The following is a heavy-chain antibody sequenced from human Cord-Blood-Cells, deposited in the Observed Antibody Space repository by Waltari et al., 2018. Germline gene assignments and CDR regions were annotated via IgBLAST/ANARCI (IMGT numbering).Heavy chain of an antibody. D-gene: IGHD3-10*01. V-gene: IGHV4-39*01. CDR2: IYYSGRT. CDR1: GGSISSSSYY. J-gene: IGHJ4*02. CDR3: ARLSMVRGVIDY. Sequence: QLQLQESGPGLVKPSETLSLTCTVSGGSISSSSYYWGWIRQPPGKGLEWIGSIYYSGRTYYNPSRKSRVTISVDTSKNQFSLKLSSVTAADTAVYYCARLSMVRGVIDYWGQGTLVTVSS.